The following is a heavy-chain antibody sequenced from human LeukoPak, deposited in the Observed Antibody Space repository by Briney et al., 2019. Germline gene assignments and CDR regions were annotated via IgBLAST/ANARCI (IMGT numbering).Heavy chain of an antibody. J-gene: IGHJ4*02. V-gene: IGHV3-23*01. CDR1: GFTFSSYA. D-gene: IGHD5-18*01. Sequence: GGSLRLSCAASGFTFSSYAMGWVGGAQGRGLEWVSAISGSGGSTYYADSVKGRFTISRDNSKNTLYLQMNSLRAEDTAVYYCAKGGYGSFDYWGQGTLVTVSS. CDR3: AKGGYGSFDY. CDR2: ISGSGGST.